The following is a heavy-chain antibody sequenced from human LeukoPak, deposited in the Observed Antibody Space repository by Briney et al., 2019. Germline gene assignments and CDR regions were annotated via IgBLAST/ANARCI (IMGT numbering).Heavy chain of an antibody. V-gene: IGHV3-21*01. CDR2: ISSSRSYI. J-gene: IGHJ3*02. CDR3: ARDLGSRDAFDI. Sequence: PGGSLRLSCAASGFTFSSYSMNWVRQAPGKGLEWVSSISSSRSYIYYADSVKGRFTISRDNAKNSLYLQMNSLRAEDTAVYYCARDLGSRDAFDIWGQGTMVTVSS. CDR1: GFTFSSYS.